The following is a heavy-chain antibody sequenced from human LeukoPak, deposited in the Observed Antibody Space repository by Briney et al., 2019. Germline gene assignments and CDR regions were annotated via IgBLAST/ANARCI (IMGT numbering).Heavy chain of an antibody. CDR1: GFTVSSNY. D-gene: IGHD2-2*01. Sequence: GGSLRLSCAASGFTVSSNYMSWVRQAPGKGLEWVSVIYSGGSTYYADSVKGRFTISRDNSKNTLYLQMNSLRAEDTAVYYCAKDACSSTSCSFDYWGQGTLVTVSS. CDR2: IYSGGST. J-gene: IGHJ4*02. V-gene: IGHV3-66*01. CDR3: AKDACSSTSCSFDY.